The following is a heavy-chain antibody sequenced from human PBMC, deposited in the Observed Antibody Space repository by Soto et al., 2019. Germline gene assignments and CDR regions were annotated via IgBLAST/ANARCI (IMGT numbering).Heavy chain of an antibody. CDR3: AQATITFGGVIDLDAFDV. V-gene: IGHV2-5*02. J-gene: IGHJ3*01. Sequence: QITLKESGRTLVEPTQTLTLTCTFSGFSLTTKGVGVGWIRQPPGQALEWLAVIYWDNDRRYSPSLRSRLDITKDTYNNQVVLTMTTLDPVDTGTYYCAQATITFGGVIDLDAFDVWGQGAVVTVSS. CDR2: IYWDNDR. D-gene: IGHD3-16*02. CDR1: GFSLTTKGVG.